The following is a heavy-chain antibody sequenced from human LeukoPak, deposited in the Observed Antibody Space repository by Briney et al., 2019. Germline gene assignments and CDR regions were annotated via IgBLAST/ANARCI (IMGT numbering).Heavy chain of an antibody. CDR2: IYTSGST. CDR3: ARGGGIAAAGRDY. Sequence: SETLSLTCTVSGGSISSDGYCWTWIRQPAGKGLEWIGRIYTSGSTNYNPSLKSRVTISVDTSKNQFSLKLSSVTAADTAVYYCARGGGIAAAGRDYWGQGTLVTVSS. V-gene: IGHV4-61*02. CDR1: GGSISSDGYC. D-gene: IGHD6-13*01. J-gene: IGHJ4*02.